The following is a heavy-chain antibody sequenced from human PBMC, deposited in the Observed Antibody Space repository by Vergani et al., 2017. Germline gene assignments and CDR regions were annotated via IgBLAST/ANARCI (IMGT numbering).Heavy chain of an antibody. D-gene: IGHD1-7*01. CDR3: ARPLITGTFGPFDY. V-gene: IGHV3-43*01. CDR2: ISWDGGST. Sequence: EVQLVESGGVVVQPGGSLRLSCAASGFTFDDYTMHWARQAPGKGLEWVSLISWDGGSTYYADSVKGRFTISRDNSKNSLYLQMNSLRTEDTALYYCARPLITGTFGPFDYWGQGTLVTVSS. J-gene: IGHJ4*02. CDR1: GFTFDDYT.